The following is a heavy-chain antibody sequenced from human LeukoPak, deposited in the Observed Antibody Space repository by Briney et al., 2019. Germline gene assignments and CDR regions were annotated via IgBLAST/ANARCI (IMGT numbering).Heavy chain of an antibody. Sequence: GGSLRLSCAASGFTFSSYWMTWVRQAPGKGLEWVATIKQDGNVTYYLDSVNGRFTISRDNAKNSLYLQMNSLRDEDTAVYYCARQLGFYFDYWGQGTLVTVSS. CDR2: IKQDGNVT. D-gene: IGHD1-26*01. CDR3: ARQLGFYFDY. V-gene: IGHV3-7*02. J-gene: IGHJ4*02. CDR1: GFTFSSYW.